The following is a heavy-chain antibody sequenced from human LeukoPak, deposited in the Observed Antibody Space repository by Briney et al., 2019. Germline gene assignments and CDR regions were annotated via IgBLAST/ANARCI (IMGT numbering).Heavy chain of an antibody. V-gene: IGHV3-74*01. CDR3: GRATSDTSYDY. D-gene: IGHD5-18*01. J-gene: IGHJ4*02. Sequence: GGSLRLSCAASGFTFSSYWMHWVRQAPGEGLVWVSSIEGDGTRTNYAGSVMGRFTISRDNAENTLYLQMNSLRAEDTGVYYCGRATSDTSYDYWGQGTLVTVSS. CDR1: GFTFSSYW. CDR2: IEGDGTRT.